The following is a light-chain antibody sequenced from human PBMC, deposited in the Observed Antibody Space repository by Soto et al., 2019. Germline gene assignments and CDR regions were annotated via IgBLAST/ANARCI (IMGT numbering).Light chain of an antibody. V-gene: IGKV1-39*01. CDR3: QQSFTTPLT. CDR1: QSINKW. Sequence: DILLTQSPSTLSASVGDRVTISCRASQSINKWLAWYQHKPGKAPNLLIYEVSTLRSGVPSRFSGSGSGTDFNLTINSLQPEDFAIYFCQQSFTTPLTFGGGTKVDI. J-gene: IGKJ4*01. CDR2: EVS.